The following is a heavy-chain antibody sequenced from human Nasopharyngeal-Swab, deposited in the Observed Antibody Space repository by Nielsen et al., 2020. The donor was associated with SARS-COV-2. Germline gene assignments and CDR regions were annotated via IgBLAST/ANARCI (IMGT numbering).Heavy chain of an antibody. V-gene: IGHV4-34*01. J-gene: IGHJ6*02. D-gene: IGHD6-13*01. CDR1: GGSFSGYY. CDR3: ARVGAAAGRGENYYYYYGMDV. CDR2: INHSGST. Sequence: GSLRLSCAVYGGSFSGYYWSWIRQPPGKGLEWIGEINHSGSTNYNPSLKSRVTMSVDTSKNQFSLKLSSVTAADTAVYYCARVGAAAGRGENYYYYYGMDVWGQGTTVTVSS.